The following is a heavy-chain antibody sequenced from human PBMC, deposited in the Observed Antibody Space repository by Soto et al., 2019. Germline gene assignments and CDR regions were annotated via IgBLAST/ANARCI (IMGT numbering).Heavy chain of an antibody. Sequence: ASVKVSCNAAGYTFIDYYIHWVRQAPGQGLEWMGWISAYNGNTNYAQKLQGRVTMTTDTSTSTAYMELRSLRSDDTAVYYCARVDTAMILNWFDPWGQGTLVTVSS. CDR3: ARVDTAMILNWFDP. D-gene: IGHD5-18*01. CDR2: ISAYNGNT. CDR1: GYTFIDYY. J-gene: IGHJ5*02. V-gene: IGHV1-18*04.